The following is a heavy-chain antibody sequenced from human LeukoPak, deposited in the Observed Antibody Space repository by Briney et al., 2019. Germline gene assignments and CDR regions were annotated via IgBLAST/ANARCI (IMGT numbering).Heavy chain of an antibody. CDR2: ISYDGSNK. V-gene: IGHV3-30-3*01. D-gene: IGHD3-22*01. J-gene: IGHJ4*02. CDR1: GFTFSSYA. CDR3: ARGGYYDSSGYYSY. Sequence: GRSLRLSCAASGFTFSSYAMHWVRQAPGKGLEWVAVISYDGSNKYYADSVKGQFTISRDNSKNTLYLQMNSLRAEDTAVYYCARGGYYDSSGYYSYWGQGTLVTVSS.